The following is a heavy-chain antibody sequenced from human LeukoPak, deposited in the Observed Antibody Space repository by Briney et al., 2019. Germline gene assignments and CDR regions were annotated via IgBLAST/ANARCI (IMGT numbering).Heavy chain of an antibody. CDR2: IWYDGSNK. Sequence: PGGSLRLSCAASGFTFSSYGMHWVRQAPGKGLEWVAVIWYDGSNKYYADSVKGRFTISRDNSKNTLYLQMSSLRAEDTAVYYCARPTTTSLLLWFGEEGFDYWGQGTLVTVSS. V-gene: IGHV3-33*01. D-gene: IGHD3-10*01. CDR1: GFTFSSYG. J-gene: IGHJ4*02. CDR3: ARPTTTSLLLWFGEEGFDY.